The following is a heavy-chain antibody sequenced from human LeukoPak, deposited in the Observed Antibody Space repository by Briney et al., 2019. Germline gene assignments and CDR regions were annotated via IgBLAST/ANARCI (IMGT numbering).Heavy chain of an antibody. Sequence: GGSLRLSCAASGVTVSSNYMSWVRQAPGKGLEWVSVIYSGGSTYYADSVKGRFTISRDNSKNTLYLQMNSLRAEDTAVYYCARDSLEDGYDYWGQGTLVTVSS. V-gene: IGHV3-53*01. J-gene: IGHJ4*02. CDR1: GVTVSSNY. D-gene: IGHD3-22*01. CDR2: IYSGGST. CDR3: ARDSLEDGYDY.